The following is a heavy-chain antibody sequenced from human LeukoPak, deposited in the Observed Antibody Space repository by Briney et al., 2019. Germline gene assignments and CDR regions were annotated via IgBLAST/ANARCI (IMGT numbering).Heavy chain of an antibody. Sequence: GASVKVSCKASRYTFTSYDINWVRQATGQGLEWMGWMNPNSGNTGYAQKFQGRVTMTRNTSRSTAYMELSSLRSEDTAVYYCARGSWDSPDYYDSSGYRLDYWGQGTLVTVSS. V-gene: IGHV1-8*01. J-gene: IGHJ4*02. CDR1: RYTFTSYD. CDR2: MNPNSGNT. D-gene: IGHD3-22*01. CDR3: ARGSWDSPDYYDSSGYRLDY.